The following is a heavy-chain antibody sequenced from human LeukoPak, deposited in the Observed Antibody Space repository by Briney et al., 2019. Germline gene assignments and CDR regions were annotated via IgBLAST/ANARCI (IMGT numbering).Heavy chain of an antibody. CDR1: GGSFSGYY. CDR3: ARGGTLAYYYDSIGYFTLDY. CDR2: INHSGST. J-gene: IGHJ4*02. D-gene: IGHD3-22*01. Sequence: SETLSLTCAVYGGSFSGYYWSWIRQPPGKGLEWIGEINHSGSTNYNPSLKSRVTISVDTSKNQFSLKLSSVTAADTAVYYCARGGTLAYYYDSIGYFTLDYWGQGTLVTVSS. V-gene: IGHV4-34*01.